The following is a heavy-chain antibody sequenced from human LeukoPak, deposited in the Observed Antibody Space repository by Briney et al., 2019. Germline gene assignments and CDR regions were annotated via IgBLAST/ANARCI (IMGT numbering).Heavy chain of an antibody. CDR3: TTDGGATISPDY. V-gene: IGHV1-69-2*01. D-gene: IGHD1-26*01. Sequence: ASVKVSCKVSGYTFTDYYMHWVQQAPGKGLEWMGLVDPEDGETIYAEKFQGRVTITADTSTDTVYMELSSLRSEDTAVYYCTTDGGATISPDYWGQGTLVTVSS. J-gene: IGHJ4*02. CDR1: GYTFTDYY. CDR2: VDPEDGET.